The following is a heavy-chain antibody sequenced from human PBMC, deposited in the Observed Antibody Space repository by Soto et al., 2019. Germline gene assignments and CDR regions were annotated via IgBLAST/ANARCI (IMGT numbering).Heavy chain of an antibody. CDR3: AKAPNLVTHWFDP. J-gene: IGHJ5*02. V-gene: IGHV3-9*01. Sequence: DVQLVESGGGLVQPGRSLRLSCAVSGFTFDDFAVHWVRQAPGKGLEWVSGINWNSGSLAYADSVKGRFTISRDNAKYSLYLHLNSLRAEDTAFYYCAKAPNLVTHWFDPWGQGTLVTVSS. D-gene: IGHD3-9*01. CDR1: GFTFDDFA. CDR2: INWNSGSL.